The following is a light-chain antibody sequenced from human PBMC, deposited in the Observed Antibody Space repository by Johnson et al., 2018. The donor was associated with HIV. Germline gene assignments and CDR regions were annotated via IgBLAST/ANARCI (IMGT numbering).Light chain of an antibody. CDR1: SSNIGSNT. CDR3: AAWDDSLNGFYV. CDR2: RNN. Sequence: SVLTQPPSASGTPGQRVTISCSGTSSNIGSNTVNWYQQFPGTAPKLLIYRNNQRPSGVPDRFSGSKSGTSASLAISGLQAEDEAEYYCAAWDDSLNGFYVFGSGTKVTVL. V-gene: IGLV1-44*01. J-gene: IGLJ1*01.